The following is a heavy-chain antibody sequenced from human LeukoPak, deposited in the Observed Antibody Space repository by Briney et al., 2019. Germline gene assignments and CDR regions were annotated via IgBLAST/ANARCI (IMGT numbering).Heavy chain of an antibody. Sequence: GASVKVSCKPSGYIFTNYGISWVRQAPGQALECMGWISAYNGNTNYAQKLQGRVTMTTDTSTSTAYMELRSLRSDDTAVYYCARTITGISSEFDYWGQGTLVTVSS. CDR1: GYIFTNYG. CDR2: ISAYNGNT. J-gene: IGHJ4*02. D-gene: IGHD1-20*01. CDR3: ARTITGISSEFDY. V-gene: IGHV1-18*01.